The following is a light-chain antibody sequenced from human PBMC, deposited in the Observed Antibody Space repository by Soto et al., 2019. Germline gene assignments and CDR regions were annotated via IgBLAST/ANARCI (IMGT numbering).Light chain of an antibody. J-gene: IGLJ1*01. V-gene: IGLV2-23*02. Sequence: QSVLTQPVSVSGSPGQSITISCTGTSSDVGGYKYVSWYQQHPGKAPKLMIYEVSKRPSGVSNRFSGSKSGNTASLTISGLQAEDEADYYCCSYAGSSTFFYVFGTGTKVTVL. CDR3: CSYAGSSTFFYV. CDR2: EVS. CDR1: SSDVGGYKY.